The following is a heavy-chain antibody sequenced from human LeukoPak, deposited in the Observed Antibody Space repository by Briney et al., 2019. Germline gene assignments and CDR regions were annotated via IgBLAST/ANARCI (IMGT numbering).Heavy chain of an antibody. J-gene: IGHJ4*02. D-gene: IGHD5-18*01. CDR2: ISSNGGST. Sequence: PGGSLRLSCAASGFTFSSYAMHWVRQAPGKGLEYVSAISSNGGSTYYANSVKGRFTISRDNSKNTLYLQMGSLRAEDMAVYYCARFMGSFGYFDYWGQGTLVTVSS. CDR3: ARFMGSFGYFDY. CDR1: GFTFSSYA. V-gene: IGHV3-64*01.